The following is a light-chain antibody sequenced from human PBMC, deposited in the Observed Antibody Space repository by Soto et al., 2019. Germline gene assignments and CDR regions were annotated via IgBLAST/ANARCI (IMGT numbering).Light chain of an antibody. CDR2: EVR. CDR1: SSDVDNGYNS. V-gene: IGLV2-14*01. Sequence: QSALTQPAPVSGSPGQSITISCTGSSSDVDNGYNSVSWYQQHPGKAPKLMIYEVRNRPSGVSNRFSGSTSGNTASLTISGLQAEDEADYYCSSYSTSATAYVFGTGTKVTVL. CDR3: SSYSTSATAYV. J-gene: IGLJ1*01.